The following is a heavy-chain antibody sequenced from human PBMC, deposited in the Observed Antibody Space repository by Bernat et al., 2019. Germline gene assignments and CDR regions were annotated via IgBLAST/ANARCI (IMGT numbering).Heavy chain of an antibody. CDR2: IYYSGST. CDR3: ARTPGTAYYPYYYMDV. CDR1: GGSISSYY. V-gene: IGHV4-59*01. J-gene: IGHJ6*03. D-gene: IGHD3/OR15-3a*01. Sequence: QVQLQESGPGLVKPSETLSLTCTVSGGSISSYYWSWIRQPPGKGLEWIGYIYYSGSTNCNPSLKSRVAISVDTSKNQFSLKLNSMTAADTAVYYCARTPGTAYYPYYYMDVWGKGTTVTVS.